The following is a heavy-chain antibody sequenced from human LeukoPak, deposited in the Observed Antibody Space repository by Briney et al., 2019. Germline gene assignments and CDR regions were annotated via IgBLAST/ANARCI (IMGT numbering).Heavy chain of an antibody. D-gene: IGHD2-15*01. Sequence: SGGSLRLSCAASGFTFDDYGMSWVRQAPGKGLEWVSVIYSGGRTDYADSVKGRFTISRDSSRNTLYLQMNSLRVEDTAVYYCARDSQYCSSGSCSPGASDIWGQGTMVTVSS. CDR2: IYSGGRT. V-gene: IGHV3-53*01. CDR3: ARDSQYCSSGSCSPGASDI. CDR1: GFTFDDYG. J-gene: IGHJ3*02.